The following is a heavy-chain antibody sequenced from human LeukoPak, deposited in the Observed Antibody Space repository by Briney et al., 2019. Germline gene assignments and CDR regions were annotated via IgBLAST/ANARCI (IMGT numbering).Heavy chain of an antibody. D-gene: IGHD5-24*01. Sequence: PGGSLRLSCAASGFTFSSYNMNWVRQAPGKGLEWVSSISNTGSYIYYADSVKGRFTISRDNAKNSLYPQMNSLRAEDTAVYYCATHGYNSLDYWGQGTLVTVSS. CDR1: GFTFSSYN. CDR3: ATHGYNSLDY. J-gene: IGHJ4*02. CDR2: ISNTGSYI. V-gene: IGHV3-21*01.